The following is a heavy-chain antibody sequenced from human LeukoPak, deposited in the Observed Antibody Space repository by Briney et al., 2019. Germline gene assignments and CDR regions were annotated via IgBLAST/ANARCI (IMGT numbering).Heavy chain of an antibody. V-gene: IGHV3-9*01. D-gene: IGHD3-9*01. J-gene: IGHJ5*02. CDR3: VKGLYYDILTGNWFDP. CDR1: GFTFDYYA. CDR2: ITWNSDST. Sequence: GRSLRLSCAASGFTFDYYAMHWVRQAPGKGLEWVSGITWNSDSTGYGDSVKGRFTISRDNAKNSLYLETNSLRAEDTAFYYCVKGLYYDILTGNWFDPWGQGTLVTVSS.